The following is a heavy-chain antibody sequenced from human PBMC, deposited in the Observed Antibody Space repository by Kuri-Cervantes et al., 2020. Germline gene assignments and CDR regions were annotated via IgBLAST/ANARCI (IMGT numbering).Heavy chain of an antibody. CDR3: ARSRGGSYYRYFDY. CDR2: IYYSGST. V-gene: IGHV4-39*01. Sequence: ESLKISCTVSGGSISSSSYYWGWIRQPPGKGLEWIGSIYYSGSTYYNPSLKSRVTISVDTSKNQFSLKLSSVTAADTAVYYCARSRGGSYYRYFDYWGQGTLVTVSS. J-gene: IGHJ4*02. CDR1: GGSISSSSYY. D-gene: IGHD1-26*01.